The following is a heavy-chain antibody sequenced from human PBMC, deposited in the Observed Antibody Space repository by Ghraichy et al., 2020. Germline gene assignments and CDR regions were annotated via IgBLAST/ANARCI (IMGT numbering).Heavy chain of an antibody. J-gene: IGHJ4*02. Sequence: ASVKVSCKASGYTFTSYGISWVRQAPGQGLEWMGWISAYNGNTNYAQKLQGRVTMTTDTSTSTAYMELRSLRSDDTAVYYCARDRWSVRNDILTGGSWGYWGQGTLVTVSS. CDR1: GYTFTSYG. D-gene: IGHD3-9*01. CDR2: ISAYNGNT. V-gene: IGHV1-18*01. CDR3: ARDRWSVRNDILTGGSWGY.